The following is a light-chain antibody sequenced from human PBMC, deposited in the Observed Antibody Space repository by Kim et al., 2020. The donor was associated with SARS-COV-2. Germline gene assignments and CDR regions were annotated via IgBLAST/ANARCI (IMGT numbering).Light chain of an antibody. J-gene: IGLJ3*02. V-gene: IGLV7-43*01. CDR3: LLYYGGARV. CDR2: STT. Sequence: PGGTVTLPCASNTGPVTSRHYPTWFQQKPGQPPRPLIYSTTNKHSWTPARFSGFLLGDKAALTLSGVRPEDEAEYFCLLYYGGARVFGGGTQLTVL. CDR1: TGPVTSRHY.